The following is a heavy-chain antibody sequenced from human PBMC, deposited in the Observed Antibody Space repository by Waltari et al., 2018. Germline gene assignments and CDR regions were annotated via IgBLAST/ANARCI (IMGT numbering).Heavy chain of an antibody. CDR3: ARGGYYDFWSGYSRVSAFDI. J-gene: IGHJ3*02. CDR1: GGSISSHY. D-gene: IGHD3-3*01. Sequence: QVQLQESGPGLVKPSETLSLTCTVSGGSISSHYWSWIRQPPGQGLEWIGYIYYSGSTNYNPSLKSRVTISVDTSKNQFSLKLSSVTAADTAVYYCARGGYYDFWSGYSRVSAFDIWGQGTMVTVSS. V-gene: IGHV4-59*11. CDR2: IYYSGST.